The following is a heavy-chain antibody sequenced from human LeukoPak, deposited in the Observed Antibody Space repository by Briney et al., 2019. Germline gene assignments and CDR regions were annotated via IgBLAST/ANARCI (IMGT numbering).Heavy chain of an antibody. D-gene: IGHD3-16*01. CDR1: GFTFSSYG. CDR2: IRYDGSNK. J-gene: IGHJ4*02. Sequence: GGSLRLSCAASGFTFSSYGMHWVRQAPGKGLEWVAFIRYDGSNKYYADSVKGRFTISRDSSRSTLFLQMNSLRAEDTAVYFCARGIRGSITYYLDYWGLGTLVTVSS. CDR3: ARGIRGSITYYLDY. V-gene: IGHV3-30*02.